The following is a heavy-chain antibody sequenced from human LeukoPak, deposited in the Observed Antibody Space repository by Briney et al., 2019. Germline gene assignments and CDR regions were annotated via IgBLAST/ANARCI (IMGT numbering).Heavy chain of an antibody. D-gene: IGHD2-2*01. Sequence: GGSLRLSCAASGFTFSDYYMSWLRQAPGKGLEWVSYISSSGSTIYYADSVKGRFTISRDNAKNSLYLQMNSLRAEDTAVYYCARLKDIVIIPTTYGRFDPWGQGTLVTVSS. CDR1: GFTFSDYY. CDR2: ISSSGSTI. J-gene: IGHJ5*02. V-gene: IGHV3-11*04. CDR3: ARLKDIVIIPTTYGRFDP.